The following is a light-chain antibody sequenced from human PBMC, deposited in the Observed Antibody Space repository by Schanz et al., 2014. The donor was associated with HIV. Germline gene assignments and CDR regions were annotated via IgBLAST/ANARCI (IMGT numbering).Light chain of an antibody. CDR3: QQLDRSPLT. J-gene: IGKJ3*01. V-gene: IGKV1-5*01. CDR1: QSISTW. Sequence: DIQLTQSPSTLSASVGDRLTITCRASQSISTWLAWYQQKPGKAPKLLIYAASTLQSGVPARFSGSGSGTEFTLTISSLQPEDFAIYYCQQLDRSPLTFGPGTKVDIK. CDR2: AAS.